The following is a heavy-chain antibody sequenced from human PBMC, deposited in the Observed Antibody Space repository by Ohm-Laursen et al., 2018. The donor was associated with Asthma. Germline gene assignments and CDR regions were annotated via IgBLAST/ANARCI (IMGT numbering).Heavy chain of an antibody. J-gene: IGHJ4*02. V-gene: IGHV4-61*01. CDR2: IYERGST. CDR3: ARGPRKYYYDSSGYLAN. CDR1: GASVGSGSSF. D-gene: IGHD3-22*01. Sequence: SETLSLTCSVSGASVGSGSSFWSWIRQPPGKGLEWIGYIYERGSTNYYPSLKGRVTISLDTSKNQFSLRLSSVTAADTAVYYCARGPRKYYYDSSGYLANWGQGTLVTVSS.